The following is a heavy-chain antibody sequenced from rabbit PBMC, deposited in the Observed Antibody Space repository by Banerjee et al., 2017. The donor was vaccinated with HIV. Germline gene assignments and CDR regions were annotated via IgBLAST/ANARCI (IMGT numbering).Heavy chain of an antibody. V-gene: IGHV1S40*01. CDR1: GFSFSNKYV. CDR2: IGAGST. J-gene: IGHJ4*01. Sequence: QSLEESGGDLVKPGASLTLTCTASGFSFSNKYVMCWVRQAPGKGLEWIACIGAGSTYYATCAKGRFTISKTSSTTVTLQMTSLTAADTATYFCARDLAGVIGWNFNLWGPGTLVTVS. CDR3: ARDLAGVIGWNFNL. D-gene: IGHD4-1*01.